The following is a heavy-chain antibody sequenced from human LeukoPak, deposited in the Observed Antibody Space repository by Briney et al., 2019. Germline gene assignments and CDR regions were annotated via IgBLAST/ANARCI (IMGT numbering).Heavy chain of an antibody. CDR1: GFTFSNYA. CDR2: ISYDGSDK. Sequence: GGSLRLSCAASGFTFSNYAMRWVRQAPGKGLEWGAVISYDGSDKYYADSVKGRFTISRDNSKNTLYLQMNSLRAEDTAVYYCAILVVGATRIHAFDIWGQGTMVTVSS. J-gene: IGHJ3*02. CDR3: AILVVGATRIHAFDI. D-gene: IGHD1-26*01. V-gene: IGHV3-30*03.